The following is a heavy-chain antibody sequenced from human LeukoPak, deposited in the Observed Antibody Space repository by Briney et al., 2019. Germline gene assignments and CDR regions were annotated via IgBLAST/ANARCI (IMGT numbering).Heavy chain of an antibody. V-gene: IGHV1-46*01. Sequence: ASVKVSCKASGYTFTSYYMHWVRQAPGQGLEWMGIINPSGGSTSYAQKFQGRVTMTRDTSTSTAYMELRSLTSDDTALYYCARAGAAVTMFFDFWGQGTLVTVSS. CDR3: ARAGAAVTMFFDF. J-gene: IGHJ4*02. CDR1: GYTFTSYY. CDR2: INPSGGST. D-gene: IGHD4-17*01.